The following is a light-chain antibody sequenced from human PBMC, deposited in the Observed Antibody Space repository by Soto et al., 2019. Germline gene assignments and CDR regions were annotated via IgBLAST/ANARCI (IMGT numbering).Light chain of an antibody. Sequence: DIPLTQSPSFLSASVGDRVTLTCRASQDIKSYLAWYQQKPGKAPKLLIFAASTLQSGVPSRFSGSESGTEFTLTISSLQPEDFATYYCQQLKSYPQSTFGGGTKVEIK. CDR1: QDIKSY. CDR2: AAS. V-gene: IGKV1-9*01. J-gene: IGKJ4*01. CDR3: QQLKSYPQST.